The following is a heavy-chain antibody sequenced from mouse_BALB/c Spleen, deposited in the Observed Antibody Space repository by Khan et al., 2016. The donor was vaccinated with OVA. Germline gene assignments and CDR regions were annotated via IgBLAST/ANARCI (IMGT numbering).Heavy chain of an antibody. Sequence: VQLKQSGAELARPGASVKMSCKVSGNTLTTYTMHWVKQRPGQGLEWIGYINPSSVYSHYNQKLKDKATLTADKSSSTAYTQRSNLTSEDSAVYYCERHEVGGYFDYWGQGTTLTVSS. CDR3: ERHEVGGYFDY. V-gene: IGHV1-4*01. J-gene: IGHJ2*01. CDR2: INPSSVYS. D-gene: IGHD1-3*01. CDR1: GNTLTTYT.